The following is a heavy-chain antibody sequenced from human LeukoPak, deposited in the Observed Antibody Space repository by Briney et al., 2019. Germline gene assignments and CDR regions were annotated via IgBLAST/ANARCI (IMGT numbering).Heavy chain of an antibody. CDR2: ISSSSSYI. D-gene: IGHD3-3*01. J-gene: IGHJ3*02. Sequence: PGGSLRLSCAASGFTFSSYSMNWVRQAPGKGLEWVSSISSSSSYIYYADSVRGRFTISRDNAKNSLYLQMNSLRAEDTAVYYCARDPTLKITIFGVSGDDAFDIWGQGTMVTVSS. CDR3: ARDPTLKITIFGVSGDDAFDI. V-gene: IGHV3-21*01. CDR1: GFTFSSYS.